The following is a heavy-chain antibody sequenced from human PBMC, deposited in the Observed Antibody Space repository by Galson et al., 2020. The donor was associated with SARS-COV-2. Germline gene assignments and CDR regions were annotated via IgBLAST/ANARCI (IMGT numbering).Heavy chain of an antibody. CDR3: AKGVGRRYYYYGMDV. Sequence: GESLKISCAASGFTFSSYAMSWVRQAPGKGLEWVSAISGSGGSTYYADSVKGRFTISRDNSKNTLYLQMNSLRAEDTAVYYCAKGVGRRYYYYGMDVWGQGTTVTGSS. CDR2: ISGSGGST. D-gene: IGHD2-2*01. V-gene: IGHV3-23*01. J-gene: IGHJ6*02. CDR1: GFTFSSYA.